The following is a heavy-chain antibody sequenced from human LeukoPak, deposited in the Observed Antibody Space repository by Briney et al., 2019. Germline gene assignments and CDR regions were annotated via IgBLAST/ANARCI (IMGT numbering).Heavy chain of an antibody. Sequence: PSETLSLTCTVSGESISGFYWNWIRQPPGKGLEWIGYIYYSGSTNYNPSLKSRVAISIDTSKNQFSLKLSSVTAADTAVYYCARGTVGDIGLTVYATEDYYHYYMDVWGKGTTVTVSS. CDR2: IYYSGST. CDR1: GESISGFY. CDR3: ARGTVGDIGLTVYATEDYYHYYMDV. V-gene: IGHV4-59*08. J-gene: IGHJ6*03. D-gene: IGHD2-8*01.